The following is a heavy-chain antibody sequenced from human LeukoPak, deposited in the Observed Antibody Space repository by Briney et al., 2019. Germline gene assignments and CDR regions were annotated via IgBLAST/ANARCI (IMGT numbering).Heavy chain of an antibody. J-gene: IGHJ1*01. CDR3: ARDPPRGLYFQH. CDR2: IRYDGSNK. Sequence: GGSLRLSCAASGFTFGSYGMHWVRQAPGKGLEWVAFIRYDGSNKYYADSVKGRFTISRDNAKNSLYLQMNSLRAEDTAVYYCARDPPRGLYFQHWGQGTLVTVSS. CDR1: GFTFGSYG. V-gene: IGHV3-30*02. D-gene: IGHD3-10*01.